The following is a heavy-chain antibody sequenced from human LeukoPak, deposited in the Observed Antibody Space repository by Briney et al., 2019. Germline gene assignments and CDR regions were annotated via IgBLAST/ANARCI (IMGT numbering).Heavy chain of an antibody. CDR2: IKQDGSEK. CDR3: AREGGYCSSTSCFSQYYYYGMDV. J-gene: IGHJ6*02. Sequence: GSLRLSCAASGFTFSSYWMSWVRQAPGKGLEWVANIKQDGSEKYYVDSVKGRFTISRDNAKNSLYLQMNSLRAEDTAVYYCAREGGYCSSTSCFSQYYYYGMDVWGQGTTVTVSS. V-gene: IGHV3-7*01. D-gene: IGHD2-2*03. CDR1: GFTFSSYW.